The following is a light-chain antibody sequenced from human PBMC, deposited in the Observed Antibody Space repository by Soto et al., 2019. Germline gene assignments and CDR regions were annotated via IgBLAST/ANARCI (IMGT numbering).Light chain of an antibody. J-gene: IGKJ1*01. Sequence: DVQMTQSPSSLSASIGDRVTITCRASQTISNYLNWYQQKPGKAPNVLISTASTLQSGVPPRFSGSASGADFTLTISSLQPEDFATYYCQQSYSPPWTFGQGTKVDIK. CDR3: QQSYSPPWT. V-gene: IGKV1-39*01. CDR1: QTISNY. CDR2: TAS.